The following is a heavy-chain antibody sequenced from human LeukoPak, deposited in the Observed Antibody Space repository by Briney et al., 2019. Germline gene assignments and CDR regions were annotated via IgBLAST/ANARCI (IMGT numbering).Heavy chain of an antibody. CDR2: IDHSGCT. Sequence: SETLSLTCAVYGGSFSGYYWSWIRQPPGKGLEWIGEIDHSGCTNYNPSLKSRVTISVDTSKNQFSLKLSSMTAADTAVFYCARGPTLFSTSWFDSWGQGTLVTVSS. CDR3: ARGPTLFSTSWFDS. CDR1: GGSFSGYY. V-gene: IGHV4-34*01. J-gene: IGHJ5*01. D-gene: IGHD2-2*01.